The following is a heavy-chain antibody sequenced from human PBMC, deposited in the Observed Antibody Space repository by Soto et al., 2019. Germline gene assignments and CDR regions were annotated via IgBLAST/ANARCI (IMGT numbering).Heavy chain of an antibody. V-gene: IGHV1-58*02. Sequence: SVKVSCKASGFTFTSSAMQWVRQARGQRLEWIGWIVVGSGNTNYAQKFQERVTITRDMSTSTAYMELSSLRSEDTAVYYCAAENDILTGYYGMDVWGQGTTVTVS. J-gene: IGHJ6*02. CDR1: GFTFTSSA. CDR2: IVVGSGNT. CDR3: AAENDILTGYYGMDV. D-gene: IGHD3-9*01.